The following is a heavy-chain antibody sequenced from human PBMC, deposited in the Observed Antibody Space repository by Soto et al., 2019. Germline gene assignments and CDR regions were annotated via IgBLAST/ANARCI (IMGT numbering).Heavy chain of an antibody. V-gene: IGHV3-33*01. Sequence: QVQLVESGGGVVQPGRSLRLSCAASGFTFSSYGMHWVRQAPGKGLEWVAVIWYDGSNKYYADSVKGRFTISRDNSKNTLYLQMNSLRAEDTAVYYCARDGIVEEGYYYYYGMDVWGQGTTVTVSS. CDR1: GFTFSSYG. CDR3: ARDGIVEEGYYYYYGMDV. J-gene: IGHJ6*02. CDR2: IWYDGSNK. D-gene: IGHD1-26*01.